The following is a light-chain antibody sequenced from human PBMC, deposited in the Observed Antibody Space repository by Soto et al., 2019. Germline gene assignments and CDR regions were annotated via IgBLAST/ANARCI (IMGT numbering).Light chain of an antibody. CDR2: AAS. CDR3: QNYNSAPRT. J-gene: IGKJ1*01. CDR1: QGISTD. Sequence: DIQMTQSPSSLSASIGDRDTISCRASQGISTDFAWYQQKPGKVPYLLIYAASTSHSGVPSRFRGSGSGTDFTLTISSLQPEDVASYYCQNYNSAPRTVGRGTKVDIK. V-gene: IGKV1-27*01.